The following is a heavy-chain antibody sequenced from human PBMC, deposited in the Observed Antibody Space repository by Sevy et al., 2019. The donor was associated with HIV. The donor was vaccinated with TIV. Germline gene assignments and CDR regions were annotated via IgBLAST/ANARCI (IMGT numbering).Heavy chain of an antibody. D-gene: IGHD3-3*01. V-gene: IGHV1-69*13. Sequence: ASVKVSCKASGDTFNTYAIVWVREAPGEGLEWMGGIVPKFVTANYAQKFQGKVTMTADESTSPAYMELSSLGSEDTAVYYCVRRGITIYGVLTFDIWGQGTMVTVSS. J-gene: IGHJ3*02. CDR2: IVPKFVTA. CDR1: GDTFNTYA. CDR3: VRRGITIYGVLTFDI.